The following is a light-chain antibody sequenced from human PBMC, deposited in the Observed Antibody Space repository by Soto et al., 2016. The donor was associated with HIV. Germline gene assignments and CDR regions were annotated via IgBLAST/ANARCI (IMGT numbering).Light chain of an antibody. CDR3: HSRNTTENHIXV. Sequence: SSELTQDPVVSVALGQTVMITCQGDSLRTYYASWYQQKPGQAPVLVMYGNNKRPSGIPARFSGSSSGNPASLTITGARAEDEADYYCHSRNTTENHIXVFGTGTKVTVL. V-gene: IGLV3-19*01. CDR1: SLRTYY. CDR2: GNN. J-gene: IGLJ1*01.